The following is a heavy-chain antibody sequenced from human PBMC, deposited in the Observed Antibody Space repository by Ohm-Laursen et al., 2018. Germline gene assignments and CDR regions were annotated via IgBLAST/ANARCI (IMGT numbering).Heavy chain of an antibody. J-gene: IGHJ3*02. D-gene: IGHD3-3*01. CDR1: GFTFSSYG. CDR3: ARIGDLDDFWSGPDAFDI. CDR2: MKLGGIEK. Sequence: SLRLSCSASGFTFSSYGMHWVRQAPGKGLEWVAYMKLGGIEKYYLDSVKGRFTISRDNTKNSLYLQMNSLRTEDTAVYYCARIGDLDDFWSGPDAFDIWGQGTMVTVSS. V-gene: IGHV3-7*01.